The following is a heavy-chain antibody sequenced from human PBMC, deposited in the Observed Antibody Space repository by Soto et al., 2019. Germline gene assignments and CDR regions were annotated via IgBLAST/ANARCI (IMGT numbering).Heavy chain of an antibody. Sequence: QVQLVESGGGVVQPGRSRRLSCAASGFTFSSYVMHWVRQAPGKGLEWVAVISDDGSNKYYADSVKGRFTISRDNSKNTLYLQMNILRAEDTAVYYCAKGGNTMIVVVIPLDYWGQGTLVTVSS. CDR3: AKGGNTMIVVVIPLDY. CDR2: ISDDGSNK. CDR1: GFTFSSYV. J-gene: IGHJ4*02. D-gene: IGHD3-22*01. V-gene: IGHV3-30*18.